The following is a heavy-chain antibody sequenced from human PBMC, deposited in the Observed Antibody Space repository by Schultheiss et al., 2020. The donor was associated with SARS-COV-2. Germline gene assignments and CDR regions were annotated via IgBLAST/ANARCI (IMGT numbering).Heavy chain of an antibody. J-gene: IGHJ5*02. CDR3: TRKGTIWYATDL. CDR1: GFAFSSYG. CDR2: IWCAGSYT. Sequence: GGSLRLSCAASGFAFSSYGIHWVRQAPGKGLEWVAVIWCAGSYTYYADSMKGRFAISRDNSNNTLYLQINSMRIEDTDLYYCTRKGTIWYATDLWGQGILVKVYS. D-gene: IGHD6-13*01. V-gene: IGHV3-33*01.